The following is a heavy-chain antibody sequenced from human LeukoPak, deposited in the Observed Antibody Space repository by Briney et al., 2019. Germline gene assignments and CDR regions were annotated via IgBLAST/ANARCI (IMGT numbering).Heavy chain of an antibody. J-gene: IGHJ4*02. CDR1: GFAFSSNW. Sequence: GGSLRLSCAASGFAFSSNWMHWVRQTPGKGLVWVSRINSGGSGTSYAASVEGRFTISGDNAKNTLYLQMNSLRVEDTAVYYCATSLGPLTEYWGQGTLVTVSS. V-gene: IGHV3-74*01. CDR3: ATSLGPLTEY. D-gene: IGHD7-27*01. CDR2: INSGGSGT.